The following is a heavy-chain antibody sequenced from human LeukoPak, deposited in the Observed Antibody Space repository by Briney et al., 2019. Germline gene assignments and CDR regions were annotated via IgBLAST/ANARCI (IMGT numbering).Heavy chain of an antibody. CDR2: ISAYNGNT. CDR3: AWSGYSGYPDY. CDR1: GYTFTSYG. D-gene: IGHD5-12*01. J-gene: IGHJ4*02. Sequence: PGASVTVSSKASGYTFTSYGISWVRQAPGQGREWMGWISAYNGNTNYAQTLQGRVTMTTDTSTSTAYMELRSLRSDDTAVYYCAWSGYSGYPDYWGQGTLVTVSS. V-gene: IGHV1-18*01.